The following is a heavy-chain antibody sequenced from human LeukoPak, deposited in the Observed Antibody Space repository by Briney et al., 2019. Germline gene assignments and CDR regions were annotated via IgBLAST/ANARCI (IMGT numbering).Heavy chain of an antibody. J-gene: IGHJ4*02. V-gene: IGHV3-48*03. Sequence: GGSLRLSCAASGFTFSTYEMNWVRQAPGKGLEWVSYISSSGSTIYYADSVKGRFTISRDNAKNSLYLQMNSLRAEDTAVYYCARDGGVEYYDSSNYYDYWGQGTLVTVSS. CDR2: ISSSGSTI. CDR1: GFTFSTYE. CDR3: ARDGGVEYYDSSNYYDY. D-gene: IGHD3-22*01.